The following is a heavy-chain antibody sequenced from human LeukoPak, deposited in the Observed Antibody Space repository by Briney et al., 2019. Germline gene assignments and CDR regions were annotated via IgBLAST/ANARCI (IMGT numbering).Heavy chain of an antibody. CDR1: GFTFSSYG. CDR3: AKAYYDILTGYLDY. D-gene: IGHD3-9*01. Sequence: GRSLRLSCAASGFTFSSYGMHWVRQAPGKGLEWVALIRYDGSNKYYADSVKGRFTISRDNSKNTLYLQMNSLRAEDTAVYYCAKAYYDILTGYLDYWGQGTLVTVSS. J-gene: IGHJ4*02. CDR2: IRYDGSNK. V-gene: IGHV3-30*02.